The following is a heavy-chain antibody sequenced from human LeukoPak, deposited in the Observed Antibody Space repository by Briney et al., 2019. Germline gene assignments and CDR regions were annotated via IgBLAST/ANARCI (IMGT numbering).Heavy chain of an antibody. V-gene: IGHV3-30*02. D-gene: IGHD3-10*01. CDR1: GFTFSSYG. CDR2: IRYDGSNK. CDR3: ARGLEYYGSGSYEDY. J-gene: IGHJ4*02. Sequence: GGSLRLSCAASGFTFSSYGMHWVRQAPGKGLEWVAFIRYDGSNKYYADSVKGRFTISRDNSKNTLYLQMNSLRAEDTAVYYCARGLEYYGSGSYEDYWGQGTLVTVSS.